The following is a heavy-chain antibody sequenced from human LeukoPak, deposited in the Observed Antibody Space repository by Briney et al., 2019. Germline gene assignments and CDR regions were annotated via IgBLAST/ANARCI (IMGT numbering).Heavy chain of an antibody. V-gene: IGHV1-8*01. D-gene: IGHD2-2*01. CDR1: GYTFTSYD. CDR3: ARWWGYCSSTSCYRPTANWFDP. J-gene: IGHJ5*02. CDR2: MNPNSGNP. Sequence: ASVKASCKASGYTFTSYDIHWVRQPTGQGLEWMGWMNPNSGNPGYAQKLQGRVTMTRNTSISTAYMELSSLRSEDTAVYYCARWWGYCSSTSCYRPTANWFDPWGQGTLVTVSS.